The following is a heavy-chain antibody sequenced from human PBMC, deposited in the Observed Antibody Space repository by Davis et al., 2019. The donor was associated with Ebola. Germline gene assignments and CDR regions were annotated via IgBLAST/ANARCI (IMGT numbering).Heavy chain of an antibody. CDR1: GGSISRYY. J-gene: IGHJ3*01. V-gene: IGHV4-59*12. Sequence: GSLRLSCTVSGGSISRYYWTWIRQPPGKGLEWIGYMYNSRSTNSNPSLKSRVTMSVDTSKNQFSLRLSSVTAADTAVYYCARDYWATEGAFDVWGQGTLVTVSS. CDR2: MYNSRST. CDR3: ARDYWATEGAFDV. D-gene: IGHD2-8*02.